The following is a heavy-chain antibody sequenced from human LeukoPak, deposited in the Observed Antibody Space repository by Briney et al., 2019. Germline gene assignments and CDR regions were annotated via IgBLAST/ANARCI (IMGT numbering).Heavy chain of an antibody. CDR3: AREASYCGGDCSFHY. J-gene: IGHJ4*02. CDR2: IYTSGST. Sequence: SETLSLTCTVSGGSISSYYWSWIRQPAGRGLEWIGRIYTSGSTSYNPSLKSRVTISIDTSKNQFSLKLSSVTAADTAVYYCAREASYCGGDCSFHYWGQGTPVTVSS. D-gene: IGHD2-21*02. V-gene: IGHV4-4*07. CDR1: GGSISSYY.